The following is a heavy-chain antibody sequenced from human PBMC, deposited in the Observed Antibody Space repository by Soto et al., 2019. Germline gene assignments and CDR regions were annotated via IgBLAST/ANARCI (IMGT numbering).Heavy chain of an antibody. Sequence: SETLSLTCTVSGGSISSGGYYWSWIRQHPGKGLEWIGYIYYSGSTYYNPSLKSRVTISVDTSKNRFSLKVSSVTAADTAVYYCVSGTGTTADDWGQGTLVTVAS. CDR2: IYYSGST. CDR1: GGSISSGGYY. V-gene: IGHV4-31*03. J-gene: IGHJ4*02. CDR3: VSGTGTTADD. D-gene: IGHD1-1*01.